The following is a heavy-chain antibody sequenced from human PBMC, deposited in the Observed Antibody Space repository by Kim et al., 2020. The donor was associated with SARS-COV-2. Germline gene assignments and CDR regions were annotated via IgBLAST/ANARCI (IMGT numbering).Heavy chain of an antibody. D-gene: IGHD6-13*01. Sequence: GGSLRLSCAASGFTFSSYAMHWVRQAPGKGLEWVAVIWYDGSNKYYADSVKGRFTISRDNSKNTLYLQMNSLRAEDTAVYYCAKDLFEQQLVRFSSPNWFDPWGQGTLVTVSS. J-gene: IGHJ5*02. V-gene: IGHV3-33*06. CDR1: GFTFSSYA. CDR3: AKDLFEQQLVRFSSPNWFDP. CDR2: IWYDGSNK.